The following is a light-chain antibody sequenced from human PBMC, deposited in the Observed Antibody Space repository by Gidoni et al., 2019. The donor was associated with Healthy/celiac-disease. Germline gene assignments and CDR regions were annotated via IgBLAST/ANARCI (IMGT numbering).Light chain of an antibody. CDR3: CSYAGSYTWV. V-gene: IGLV2-11*01. CDR2: DVS. J-gene: IGLJ3*02. CDR1: SSDVGGYNY. Sequence: QSALTQPRSVSVSPGQSVTIPCTGTSSDVGGYNYVSCYQQHPGKAPKLMIYDVSKRPSGVPDRFSGSKSGNTASLTISGLQAEDEADYYCCSYAGSYTWVFGGGTKLTVL.